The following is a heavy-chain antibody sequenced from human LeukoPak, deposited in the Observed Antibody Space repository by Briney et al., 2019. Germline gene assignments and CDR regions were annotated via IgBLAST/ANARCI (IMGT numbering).Heavy chain of an antibody. V-gene: IGHV3-11*01. J-gene: IGHJ4*02. CDR3: ARQPMIRGVNVFDS. D-gene: IGHD3-10*01. Sequence: SGGSLRLSCAASGFTFGDFYMTWIRQAPGKGPEWVSFISSTGSSIYYADSVKGRFTISRDNDENSLFLHMTSLRVEDTAVYYCARQPMIRGVNVFDSWGQGTLAIVSS. CDR2: ISSTGSSI. CDR1: GFTFGDFY.